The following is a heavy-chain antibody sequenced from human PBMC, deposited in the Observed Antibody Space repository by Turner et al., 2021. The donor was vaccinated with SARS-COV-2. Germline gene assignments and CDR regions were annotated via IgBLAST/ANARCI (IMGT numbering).Heavy chain of an antibody. CDR2: IYYSGST. J-gene: IGHJ5*02. V-gene: IGHV4-39*01. CDR1: GASFSSSRYY. Sequence: QLQLPDSGPGLGKPSETPSLTCTVLGASFSSSRYYWGWLRQPPGKGLEWIGSIYYSGSTNYNPSLKSRVTISVDTSKNQFSLKLTTVTAADTAVDFCAGHWEVAAAAYLARFDPWGQGTLVTVSS. D-gene: IGHD6-13*01. CDR3: AGHWEVAAAAYLARFDP.